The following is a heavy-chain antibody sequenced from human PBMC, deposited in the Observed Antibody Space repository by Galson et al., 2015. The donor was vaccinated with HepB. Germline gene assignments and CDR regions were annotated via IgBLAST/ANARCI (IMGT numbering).Heavy chain of an antibody. Sequence: YWSWIRQPPGKGLEWIGYIYYSGSTYFNPSLKSRGTMSVDTSKNQFSLKLRSVTAADTAVYYCARYYDSGSYLDPWGQGTLVTVSS. J-gene: IGHJ5*02. D-gene: IGHD3-10*01. V-gene: IGHV4-59*08. CDR1: Y. CDR3: ARYYDSGSYLDP. CDR2: IYYSGST.